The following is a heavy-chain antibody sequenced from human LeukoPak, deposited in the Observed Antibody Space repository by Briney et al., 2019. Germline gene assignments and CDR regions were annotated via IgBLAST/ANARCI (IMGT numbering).Heavy chain of an antibody. J-gene: IGHJ4*02. D-gene: IGHD1-14*01. CDR1: GFTFSNFW. Sequence: GGSLRLSCAASGFTFSNFWMSWVRQTPGKGLEGVTNINQDGTEKHYVDSVKGRFTISRDNTKNSLYLQMNSLRAEDTAVYYCARGSAEFDYWGQGTLVTVSS. V-gene: IGHV3-7*01. CDR2: INQDGTEK. CDR3: ARGSAEFDY.